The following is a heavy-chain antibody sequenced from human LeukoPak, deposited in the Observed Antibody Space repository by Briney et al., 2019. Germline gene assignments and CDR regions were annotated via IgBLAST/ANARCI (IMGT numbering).Heavy chain of an antibody. CDR2: ISYDGSNK. CDR3: AKGGD. J-gene: IGHJ4*02. CDR1: GFTFSTYG. D-gene: IGHD3-16*01. Sequence: GGSLRLSCAASGFTFSTYGIHWVRQAPGKGLEWVAVISYDGSNKGYADSVKGRFTLSRDNSKNTLYLHMNSLRAEDTAVYYCAKGGDWGQGTLVTVSS. V-gene: IGHV3-30*18.